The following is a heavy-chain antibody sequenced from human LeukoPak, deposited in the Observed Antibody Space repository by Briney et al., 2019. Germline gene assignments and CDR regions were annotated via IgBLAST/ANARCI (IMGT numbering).Heavy chain of an antibody. CDR1: GFTFSSYS. CDR3: AREGRGDRYHYFDY. Sequence: GRSLRLSCAASGFTFSSYSMHWVRQAPGKGLEWVVVVSYDGSNQHYADSVKGRFTISRDTSKNTLYLQMNSLRAEDTAVYYCAREGRGDRYHYFDYWGQGTLVTVSS. J-gene: IGHJ4*02. CDR2: VSYDGSNQ. D-gene: IGHD4-17*01. V-gene: IGHV3-30-3*01.